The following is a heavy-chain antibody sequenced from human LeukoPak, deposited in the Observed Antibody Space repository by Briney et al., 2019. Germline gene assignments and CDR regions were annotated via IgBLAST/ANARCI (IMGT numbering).Heavy chain of an antibody. Sequence: PSETLSLTCAVSGGSISSSNWWSWVRQPPGKGLEWIGEIYHSGSTNYNPSLKSRVTISVDKSKNQFSLKLSSVTAADTAVYYCARAVIDPSGRGYSGPDAFDIWGQGTMVTVSS. J-gene: IGHJ3*02. D-gene: IGHD5-12*01. CDR2: IYHSGST. V-gene: IGHV4-4*02. CDR3: ARAVIDPSGRGYSGPDAFDI. CDR1: GGSISSSNW.